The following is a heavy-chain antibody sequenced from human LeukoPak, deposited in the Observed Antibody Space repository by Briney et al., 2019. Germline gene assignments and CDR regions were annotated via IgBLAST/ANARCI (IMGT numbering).Heavy chain of an antibody. CDR1: GFTFSDYY. D-gene: IGHD2-2*01. Sequence: KPGGSLRLSCAASGFTFSDYYMSWIRQAPGKGLEWISYISCSGTTIYYADSVKGRFTISRDNAKNSLYLQMNSLRAEDTAVYYCARPGWVLVTAAFLDYWGQGALLTVSS. CDR3: ARPGWVLVTAAFLDY. J-gene: IGHJ4*02. V-gene: IGHV3-11*01. CDR2: ISCSGTTI.